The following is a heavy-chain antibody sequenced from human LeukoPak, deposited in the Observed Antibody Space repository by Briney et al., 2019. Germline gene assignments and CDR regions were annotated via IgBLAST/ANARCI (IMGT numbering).Heavy chain of an antibody. J-gene: IGHJ1*01. Sequence: RGESLKISCQTSGYSFSSSWTGWVRQMPGKGLEWMGIIFPGGSETRYRPSFQGQGTISAEESISTAYLQWSSLQASDTALYYCASSVYLYDNVGNYYWGQGTLVTVSS. V-gene: IGHV5-51*01. D-gene: IGHD3-22*01. CDR3: ASSVYLYDNVGNYY. CDR1: GYSFSSSW. CDR2: IFPGGSET.